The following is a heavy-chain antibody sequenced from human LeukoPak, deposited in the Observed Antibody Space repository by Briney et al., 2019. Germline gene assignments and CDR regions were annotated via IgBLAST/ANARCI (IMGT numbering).Heavy chain of an antibody. D-gene: IGHD2-2*01. CDR2: ISAYNGNT. CDR1: GYTFTSYG. J-gene: IGHJ6*02. V-gene: IGHV1-18*01. Sequence: ASVKVSCKASGYTFTSYGISWVRQAPGQGLEWMGWISAYNGNTNYAQKLQGRVTMTTDTSTSTAYMELRSLRSDDTAVYYCARDRIVVVPAANYGMDVWGQGTTVTVS. CDR3: ARDRIVVVPAANYGMDV.